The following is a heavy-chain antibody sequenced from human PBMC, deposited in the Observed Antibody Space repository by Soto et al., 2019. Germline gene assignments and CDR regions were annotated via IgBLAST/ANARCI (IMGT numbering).Heavy chain of an antibody. CDR2: ISAYNGKT. V-gene: IGHV1-18*01. CDR1: GYTFTNYG. J-gene: IGHJ3*02. CDR3: ARSRKNQLLRDAFDI. D-gene: IGHD2-2*01. Sequence: ASVKVSCKASGYTFTNYGFSWLRQVPGQGPEWMAWISAYNGKTNHAQKFQGRVIMTTDTSTSTAYMELRSLRSDDTAVYYCARSRKNQLLRDAFDIWGQGTMVTVSS.